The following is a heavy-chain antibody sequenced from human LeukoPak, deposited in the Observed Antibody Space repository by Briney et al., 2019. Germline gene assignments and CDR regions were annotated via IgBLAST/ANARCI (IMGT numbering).Heavy chain of an antibody. Sequence: ASVKVSCKASGGTFSSYAISWVRQAPGQGLEWMGGIIPIFGTANYAQKFQGRVTITTDESRSTAYMELSSLRSEDTAVYYCARAQLSVENYYYFYMDVWGKGTTVTVSS. J-gene: IGHJ6*03. CDR1: GGTFSSYA. D-gene: IGHD5/OR15-5a*01. V-gene: IGHV1-69*05. CDR2: IIPIFGTA. CDR3: ARAQLSVENYYYFYMDV.